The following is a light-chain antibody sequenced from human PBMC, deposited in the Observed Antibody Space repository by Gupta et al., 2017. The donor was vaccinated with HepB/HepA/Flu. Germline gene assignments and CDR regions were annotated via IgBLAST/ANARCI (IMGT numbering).Light chain of an antibody. V-gene: IGKV1-6*01. CDR2: AAS. CDR3: LQEYNCPRT. Sequence: IQMIQTPSSLSASVGDSVTITCRASQGIRNDLGWYQQKPGKAPKLLIYAASSLQSGVPSRFSGSGSGTNFTLTISSLQTEDFAIYYCLQEYNCPRTFGQGTNVEIK. J-gene: IGKJ1*01. CDR1: QGIRND.